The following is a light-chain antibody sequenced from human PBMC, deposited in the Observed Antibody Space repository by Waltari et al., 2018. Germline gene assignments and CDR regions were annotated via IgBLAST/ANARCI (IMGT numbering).Light chain of an antibody. CDR2: WAS. CDR1: QSVLSRSNNKNY. Sequence: DIVMTQSPDALAGSLGGRANFRCRSTQSVLSRSNNKNYLAWYRQKPGQPPKLLIYWASTRQPRISDRFSGSGSGTDFSLTITGLQAEDVAIYFCQQYYRGHTFGQGTKLEI. J-gene: IGKJ2*01. CDR3: QQYYRGHT. V-gene: IGKV4-1*01.